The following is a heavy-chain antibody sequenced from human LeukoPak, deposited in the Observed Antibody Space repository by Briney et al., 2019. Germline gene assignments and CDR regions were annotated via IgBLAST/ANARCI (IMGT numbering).Heavy chain of an antibody. CDR1: GFTFSAHA. J-gene: IGHJ3*01. CDR3: AKCSASYSNDAFDV. CDR2: ISGSGGGT. D-gene: IGHD3-10*02. Sequence: PGGSLRLSCAASGFTFSAHAMNWVRQAPGKGLEWVSGISGSGGGTFYADSVKGRFTISRDNSKNILYLQMNSLRAEDTAIYYCAKCSASYSNDAFDVWGRGTMVTVSS. V-gene: IGHV3-23*01.